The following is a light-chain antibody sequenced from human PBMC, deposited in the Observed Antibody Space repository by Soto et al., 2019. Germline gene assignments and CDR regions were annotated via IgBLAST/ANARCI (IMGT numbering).Light chain of an antibody. V-gene: IGKV3-20*01. J-gene: IGKJ1*01. CDR2: GAS. Sequence: MSQSPASVSLSPVEMATHYCKASQSVSRYLAWYQQKPGQAPRLLIYGASTRATGIPDRFSGSGSGTDFTLTISRLESEDFAGYYCPQYGSSPRTSGQGTTGDIK. CDR3: PQYGSSPRT. CDR1: QSVSRY.